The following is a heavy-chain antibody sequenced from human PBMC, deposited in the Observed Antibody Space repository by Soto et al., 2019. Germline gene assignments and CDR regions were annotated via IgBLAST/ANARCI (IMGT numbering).Heavy chain of an antibody. Sequence: ASVKVSCKASGYTFTSYDINWVRQATGQGLEWMGWMNPNSGNTGYAQKFQGRVTMTRNTSISTAYMELSSLRSEDTAVYYCARKGIVVVPADDAFDIWGQGTMVTVSS. V-gene: IGHV1-8*01. J-gene: IGHJ3*02. CDR3: ARKGIVVVPADDAFDI. CDR2: MNPNSGNT. D-gene: IGHD2-2*01. CDR1: GYTFTSYD.